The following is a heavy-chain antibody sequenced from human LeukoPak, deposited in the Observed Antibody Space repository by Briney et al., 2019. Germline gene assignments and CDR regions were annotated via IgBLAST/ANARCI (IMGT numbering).Heavy chain of an antibody. CDR1: GFTFSSYA. D-gene: IGHD6-19*01. Sequence: GGSLRLSCAASGFTFSSYALSWVRQAPGKGLEWVSTISGSGSGGSTYYADSVKGRFTISRDNSKDTLFLQMNSLRAEDTAVYYCAKLLAVTNSYYFNYGGQGTLVTVPS. J-gene: IGHJ4*02. CDR2: ISGSGSGGST. CDR3: AKLLAVTNSYYFNY. V-gene: IGHV3-23*01.